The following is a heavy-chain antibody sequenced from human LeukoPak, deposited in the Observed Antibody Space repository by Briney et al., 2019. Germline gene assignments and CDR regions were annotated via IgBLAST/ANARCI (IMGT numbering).Heavy chain of an antibody. CDR2: IKQDGSEK. V-gene: IGHV3-7*04. D-gene: IGHD4-23*01. CDR3: ARGGTVASAEYFQH. J-gene: IGHJ1*01. Sequence: GGSLRLSCAASGFTFSSYWMRWVRQAPGKGLEWVANIKQDGSEKYYVDSVKGRFTISRDNAKNSLYLQMNSLRAEDTAVYYCARGGTVASAEYFQHWGQGTPVTVSS. CDR1: GFTFSSYW.